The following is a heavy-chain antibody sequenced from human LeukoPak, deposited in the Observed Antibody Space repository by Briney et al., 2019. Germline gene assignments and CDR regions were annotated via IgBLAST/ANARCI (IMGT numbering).Heavy chain of an antibody. J-gene: IGHJ4*02. CDR1: GYTFTNYY. V-gene: IGHV1-46*01. Sequence: GASVKVSCKASGYTFTNYYIHWVRQAPGQGLEWTGITNPSGGSTSYAQKFQGRVTMTRDTSTSTVYMELSSLRSEDTAVYYCAREGPYSDSSRSRFDYWGQGTLVTVSS. D-gene: IGHD6-6*01. CDR2: TNPSGGST. CDR3: AREGPYSDSSRSRFDY.